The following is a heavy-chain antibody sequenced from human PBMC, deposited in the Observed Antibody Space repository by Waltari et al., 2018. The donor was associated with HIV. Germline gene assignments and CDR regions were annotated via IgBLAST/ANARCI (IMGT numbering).Heavy chain of an antibody. CDR1: GVTFTPYY. V-gene: IGHV3-7*01. J-gene: IGHJ4*02. Sequence: EVQLVESGGGLVQPGGSLRLSCVASGVTFTPYYVSWVRQAPGEGLEWVANINQDGTKKFYVDSVKGRFTISRDNAKNSVYLQINGLRAEDSAIYYCARDLWPEDFWGQGTLVTVSS. CDR3: ARDLWPEDF. D-gene: IGHD2-21*01. CDR2: INQDGTKK.